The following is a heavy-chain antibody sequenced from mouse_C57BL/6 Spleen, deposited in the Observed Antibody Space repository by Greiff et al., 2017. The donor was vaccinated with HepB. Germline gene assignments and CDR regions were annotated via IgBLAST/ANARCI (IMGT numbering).Heavy chain of an antibody. J-gene: IGHJ2*01. V-gene: IGHV1S81*02. CDR3: ARIKKLVATYFDY. CDR1: GYTFTSYW. CDR2: TNPTNGRT. D-gene: IGHD1-1*01. Sequence: QVQLQHSGAELVKAGASVKMSCKASGYTFTSYWMHWVKQRLGQGLEWFAETNPTNGRTYYNEKFKSKATLTVDKSSSTAYMLLSGPTFEDSAVYYCARIKKLVATYFDYWGQGTTLTVSS.